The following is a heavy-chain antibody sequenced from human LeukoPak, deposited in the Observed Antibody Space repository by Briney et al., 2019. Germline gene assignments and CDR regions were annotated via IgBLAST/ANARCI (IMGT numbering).Heavy chain of an antibody. J-gene: IGHJ6*02. D-gene: IGHD6-19*01. V-gene: IGHV3-21*01. CDR2: ISSSSSYI. CDR3: ARMPGWAYYYYGKDV. Sequence: PGGSLRLSCAASGFTFSSYSMNWVRQAPGKGLEWVSSISSSSSYIYYADSVKGRFTISRDNAKNSLYLQMNSLRAEDTAVYYCARMPGWAYYYYGKDVWGQGTTVTVSS. CDR1: GFTFSSYS.